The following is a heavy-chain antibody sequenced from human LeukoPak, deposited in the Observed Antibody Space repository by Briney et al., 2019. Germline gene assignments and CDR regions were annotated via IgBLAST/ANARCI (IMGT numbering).Heavy chain of an antibody. CDR3: ARLSGRDYYFDY. V-gene: IGHV4-59*10. J-gene: IGHJ4*02. CDR2: MFTTGTI. Sequence: SETLSLTCAVYGGSFSGYYWSWIRQPAGKGLEWIGRMFTTGTINYNPSLKSRVTISLDTSKNQFSLKLSSVTAADTAVYYCARLSGRDYYFDYWGQGTLVTVSS. D-gene: IGHD4/OR15-4a*01. CDR1: GGSFSGYY.